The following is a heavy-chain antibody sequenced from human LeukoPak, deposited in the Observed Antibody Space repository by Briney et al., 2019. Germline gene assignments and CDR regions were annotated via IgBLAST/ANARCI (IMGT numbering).Heavy chain of an antibody. D-gene: IGHD3-10*01. J-gene: IGHJ5*02. CDR1: GYTFTSYG. CDR3: ARDRDRPGNEDNWFDT. Sequence: GASVKVSCKASGYTFTSYGISWVRQAPGQGLEWMGWISAYNGNTNYAQKLQGRLTMTTDTSTSTTHMELRSLSSDDTAVYYCARDRDRPGNEDNWFDTWGQGSLVTVSS. V-gene: IGHV1-18*01. CDR2: ISAYNGNT.